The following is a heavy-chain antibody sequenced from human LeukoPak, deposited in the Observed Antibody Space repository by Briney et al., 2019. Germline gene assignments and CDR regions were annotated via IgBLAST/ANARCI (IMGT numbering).Heavy chain of an antibody. Sequence: SETLSLTCTVSGGPISSHYWSWIRQPAGKGLEWIGRIYTSGSTNYNPSLKSRVTMSVDTSKNQFSLKLSSVTAADTAVYYCASSGGRYGSYDDYWGQGTLVTVSS. CDR1: GGPISSHY. D-gene: IGHD3-10*01. V-gene: IGHV4-4*07. J-gene: IGHJ4*02. CDR3: ASSGGRYGSYDDY. CDR2: IYTSGST.